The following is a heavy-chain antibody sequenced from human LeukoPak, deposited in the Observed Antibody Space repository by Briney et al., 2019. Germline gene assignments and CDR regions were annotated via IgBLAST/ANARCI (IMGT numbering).Heavy chain of an antibody. Sequence: GGSLRLSCAASRFTFDDYAMHWVRQGPGKGLEWVSLISGDGGSTYYADSVKGRFTISRDNSKNSLYLQMNSLRTEDTALYYCAKGGNYGGNSRLNYWGQGTLVTVSS. V-gene: IGHV3-43*02. CDR2: ISGDGGST. D-gene: IGHD4-23*01. CDR3: AKGGNYGGNSRLNY. CDR1: RFTFDDYA. J-gene: IGHJ4*02.